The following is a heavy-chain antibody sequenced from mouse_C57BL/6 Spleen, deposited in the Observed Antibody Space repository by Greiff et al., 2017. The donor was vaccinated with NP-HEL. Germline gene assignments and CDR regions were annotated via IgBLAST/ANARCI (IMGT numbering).Heavy chain of an antibody. CDR1: GYAFSSYW. J-gene: IGHJ2*01. CDR3: ARGSNYVFDY. V-gene: IGHV1-80*01. CDR2: IYPGDGDT. Sequence: VKLMESGAELVKPGASVKISCKASGYAFSSYWMNWVKQRPGKGLEWIGQIYPGDGDTNYNGKFKGKATLTADKSSSTAYMQLSSLTSEDSAVYFCARGSNYVFDYWGQGTTLTVSS. D-gene: IGHD2-5*01.